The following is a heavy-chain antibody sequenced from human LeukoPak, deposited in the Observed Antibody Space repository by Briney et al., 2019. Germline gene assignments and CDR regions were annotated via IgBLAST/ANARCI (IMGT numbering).Heavy chain of an antibody. CDR3: ARDHLVVVPTVTGDYYYYYMGV. J-gene: IGHJ6*03. CDR2: IKEDGNEK. CDR1: GFTFSIYW. Sequence: GGSLRLSCAASGFTFSIYWMSWVRQAPGKGLEWVANIKEDGNEKYYVDSVKGRFTISRDNAKNSLYLQMNSLRAEDMAVYYCARDHLVVVPTVTGDYYYYYMGVWGKGTTVTVSS. V-gene: IGHV3-7*01. D-gene: IGHD2-2*01.